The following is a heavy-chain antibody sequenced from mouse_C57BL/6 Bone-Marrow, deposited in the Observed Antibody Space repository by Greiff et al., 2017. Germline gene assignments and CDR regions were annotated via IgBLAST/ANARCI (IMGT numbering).Heavy chain of an antibody. CDR2: IYWDDDK. CDR3: ARRDYGSSYNYFDY. Sequence: LQQSGPGILQSSQTLSLTCSFSGFSLSTSGMGVSWIRQPSGKGLEWLAHIYWDDDKRYNPSLKSRLTISKDTSRNKVFLNITSVDTADTATYYCARRDYGSSYNYFDYWGQGTTLTVSS. J-gene: IGHJ2*01. V-gene: IGHV8-12*01. CDR1: GFSLSTSGMG. D-gene: IGHD1-1*01.